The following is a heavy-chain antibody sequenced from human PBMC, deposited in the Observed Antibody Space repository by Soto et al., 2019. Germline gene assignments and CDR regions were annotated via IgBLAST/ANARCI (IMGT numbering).Heavy chain of an antibody. CDR1: GFTFNSYW. CDR3: XXXXXXXXXXXXX. J-gene: IGHJ4*02. CDR2: INQDGTEQ. V-gene: IGHV3-7*01. Sequence: EVQLVESGGGLVQPGGSLRLSCAASGFTFNSYWMSWVRXXPGXXXQWVASINQDGTEQHYVDSVRGRFTVSRDNVRNXXYLXXXXXXXXXXXXXXXXXXXXXXXXXXXXWGQGSLVTVSS.